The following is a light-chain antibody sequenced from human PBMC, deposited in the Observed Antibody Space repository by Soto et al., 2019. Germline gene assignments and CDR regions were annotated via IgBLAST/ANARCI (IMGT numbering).Light chain of an antibody. CDR2: GAS. CDR1: QSVSSSY. V-gene: IGKV3-20*01. Sequence: EIVLTQSPATLSLSPGERATLSCRASQSVSSSYLAWYQQKPGQAPRLLIYGASNRATGIPDRFSGSGSGTDFTLSISRLEPEDFAVYYCQQYGSSPRTFGQGTRLEI. J-gene: IGKJ5*01. CDR3: QQYGSSPRT.